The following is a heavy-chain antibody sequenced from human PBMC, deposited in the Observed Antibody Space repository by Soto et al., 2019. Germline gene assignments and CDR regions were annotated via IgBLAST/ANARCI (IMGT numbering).Heavy chain of an antibody. Sequence: SETLSLTCAVYGGSFSGYYWSWIRQPPGKGLEWIGEINHSGSTNYNPSLKSRVTISVDTSKNQSSLKLSSVTAADTAVYYCAREGLMVYAISAFDIWGQGTMVTVSS. V-gene: IGHV4-34*01. CDR1: GGSFSGYY. CDR3: AREGLMVYAISAFDI. CDR2: INHSGST. D-gene: IGHD2-8*01. J-gene: IGHJ3*02.